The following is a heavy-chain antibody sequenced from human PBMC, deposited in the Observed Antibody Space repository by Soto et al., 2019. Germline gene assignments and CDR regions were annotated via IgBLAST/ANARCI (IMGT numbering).Heavy chain of an antibody. CDR1: GYTFTSYN. J-gene: IGHJ3*02. D-gene: IGHD3-22*01. Sequence: ASVKVSCKASGYTFTSYNINWVRQAPGQGLEWVAGSNLNSGNSDHAQKFQGRLTVTRDTSISTAYMELSSLRSDDTAVYYCASARYNTYYYDSSGSQVNAFDIWGQGTMVTVSS. V-gene: IGHV1-8*01. CDR3: ASARYNTYYYDSSGSQVNAFDI. CDR2: SNLNSGNS.